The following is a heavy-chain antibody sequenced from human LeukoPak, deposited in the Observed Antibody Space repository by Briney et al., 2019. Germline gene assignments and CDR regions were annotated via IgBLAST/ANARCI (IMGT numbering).Heavy chain of an antibody. Sequence: GGSLRLSCAASGFTFSSYSMTWVRQAPGKGLEWVSYISSSSSTIYYADSVKGRFTISRDNAKNSLYLQMNSLRAEDTAVYYCARDRFKNAFDIWGQGTMVTVSS. J-gene: IGHJ3*02. CDR2: ISSSSSTI. CDR3: ARDRFKNAFDI. CDR1: GFTFSSYS. V-gene: IGHV3-48*04.